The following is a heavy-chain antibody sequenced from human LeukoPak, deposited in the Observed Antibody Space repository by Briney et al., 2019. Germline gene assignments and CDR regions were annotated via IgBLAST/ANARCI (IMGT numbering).Heavy chain of an antibody. CDR1: GYTFTSYG. V-gene: IGHV1-18*01. Sequence: ASVKVSCKASGYTFTSYGISWVRQAPGQGLEWMGRISAYNGNTNYAQKLQGRVTMTTDTSTSTAYMELRSLRSDDTAVYYCARDQWDIVVVPAWLDYWGQGTLVTVSS. CDR3: ARDQWDIVVVPAWLDY. J-gene: IGHJ4*02. D-gene: IGHD2-2*01. CDR2: ISAYNGNT.